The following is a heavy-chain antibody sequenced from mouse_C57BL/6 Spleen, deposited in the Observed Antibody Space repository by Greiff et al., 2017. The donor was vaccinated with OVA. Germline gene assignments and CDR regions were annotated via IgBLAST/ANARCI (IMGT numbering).Heavy chain of an antibody. CDR2: IDPSDSET. CDR1: GYTFTSYW. V-gene: IGHV1-52*01. D-gene: IGHD1-1*01. CDR3: ARMSTVVATDYFDY. J-gene: IGHJ2*01. Sequence: QVQLQQPGAELVRPGSSVKLSCKASGYTFTSYWMHWVKQRPVQGLEWIGNIDPSDSETHYNQKFKDKATLTVDKSSSTAYMQLSSLTSEDAAVYYSARMSTVVATDYFDYWGQGTTLTVSS.